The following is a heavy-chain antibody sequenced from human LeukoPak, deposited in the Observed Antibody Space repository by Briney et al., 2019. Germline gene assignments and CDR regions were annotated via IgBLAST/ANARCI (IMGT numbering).Heavy chain of an antibody. CDR2: VHYSGST. CDR1: GASISNSAYY. CDR3: ARLFFVIDT. D-gene: IGHD3-3*01. V-gene: IGHV4-39*01. J-gene: IGHJ5*02. Sequence: SETLSLSCTVSGASISNSAYYWLWIRQPPGEGLECIGTVHYSGSTFYNPSRKSRVNISVDTSKNQFSLQLSSVTAADTAVYYCARLFFVIDTWGQGTLVTVSS.